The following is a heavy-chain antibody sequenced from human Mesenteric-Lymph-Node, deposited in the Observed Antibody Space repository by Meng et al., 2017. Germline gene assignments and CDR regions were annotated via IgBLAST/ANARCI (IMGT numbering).Heavy chain of an antibody. D-gene: IGHD2-2*01. CDR3: TTDIVVVPAAMNAFDI. Sequence: GESLKISCAASGFTFSSYDMHWVRQATGKGLEWVSAIGTAGDTYYPGSVKGRFTISRENAKNSLYLQMNSLRAGDTAVYYCTTDIVVVPAAMNAFDIWGQGTMVTVSS. CDR1: GFTFSSYD. V-gene: IGHV3-13*01. CDR2: IGTAGDT. J-gene: IGHJ3*02.